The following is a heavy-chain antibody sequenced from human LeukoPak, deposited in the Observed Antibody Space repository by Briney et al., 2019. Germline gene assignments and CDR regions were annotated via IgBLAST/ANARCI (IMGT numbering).Heavy chain of an antibody. CDR3: AKDSRFFDWLLPVFDY. CDR1: GFTFTSYA. J-gene: IGHJ4*02. D-gene: IGHD3-9*01. CDR2: INGRGVST. Sequence: PGGSLRLSCAASGFTFTSYAMSWVRQAPGKGLEWASTINGRGVSTYYADSVRGRFTISRDNSKNTVYLQMSSLRADDTAVYHCAKDSRFFDWLLPVFDYWGQGTLVSVSS. V-gene: IGHV3-23*01.